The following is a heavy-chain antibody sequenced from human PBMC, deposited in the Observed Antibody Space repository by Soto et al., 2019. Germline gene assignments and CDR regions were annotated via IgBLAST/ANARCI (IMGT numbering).Heavy chain of an antibody. J-gene: IGHJ6*02. CDR2: ISSSSSYI. Sequence: EVQLVESGGGLVKPGGSLRLSCAASGFTFSTYSMNWVRQAPGKGLEWVSSISSSSSYIYYADSVRGRFTISRDNAKNSLYLQMNSLRAEDTAVYYCARGNDFWSGYYQYNYYYGMDVWGQGTTVTVSS. CDR3: ARGNDFWSGYYQYNYYYGMDV. D-gene: IGHD3-3*01. V-gene: IGHV3-21*01. CDR1: GFTFSTYS.